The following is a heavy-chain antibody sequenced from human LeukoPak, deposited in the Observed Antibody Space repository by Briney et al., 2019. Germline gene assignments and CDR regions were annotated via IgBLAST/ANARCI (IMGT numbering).Heavy chain of an antibody. D-gene: IGHD4-11*01. V-gene: IGHV1-2*02. CDR3: ARDAIVRDYSNSDI. CDR1: GYTFTDYY. J-gene: IGHJ4*02. CDR2: INPNSGGT. Sequence: GASVKVSCKASGYTFTDYYIHWVRQAPGQGLEWMGWINPNSGGTNYAQKFQGRVTMTRDTSISTAYMDLSRLTSDDAAVYYCARDAIVRDYSNSDIWGQGTLVTVSS.